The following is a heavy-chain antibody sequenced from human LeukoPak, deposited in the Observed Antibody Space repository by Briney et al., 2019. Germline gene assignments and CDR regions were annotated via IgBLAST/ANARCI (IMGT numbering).Heavy chain of an antibody. CDR3: ARGRVRFGLDV. D-gene: IGHD3-3*01. V-gene: IGHV4-30-4*01. J-gene: IGHJ6*02. CDR2: IYYSGST. Sequence: SETLSLTCTVSGGPISSGDYYWSWIRQPPGKGLEWIGYIYYSGSTYYNPSLKSRVTISVDTSKNQFSLKLSSVTAADTAVYYCARGRVRFGLDVWGQGTTVTVSS. CDR1: GGPISSGDYY.